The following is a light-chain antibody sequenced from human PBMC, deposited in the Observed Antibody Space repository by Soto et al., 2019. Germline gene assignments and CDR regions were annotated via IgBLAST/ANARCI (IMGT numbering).Light chain of an antibody. CDR1: QSISSVY. J-gene: IGKJ2*01. CDR2: GAS. CDR3: QQYGSSRSYT. V-gene: IGKV3-20*01. Sequence: EIVLTQSPGTLSLSPGERATLSCRASQSISSVYLAWYQQKPGQAPRLLIYGASTRATSIPDRFSGSGSGTDFTLTISRLEPEDFAVYYCQQYGSSRSYTFGQGTNVELK.